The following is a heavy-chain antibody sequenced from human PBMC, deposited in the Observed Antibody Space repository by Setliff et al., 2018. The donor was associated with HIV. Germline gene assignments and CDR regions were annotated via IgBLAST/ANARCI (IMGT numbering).Heavy chain of an antibody. CDR3: TRDHTPPPNYDFWSGQIDLRNIFYYMDV. V-gene: IGHV7-4-1*01. Sequence: ASVKVSCKASGYSLTSYSINWVRQAPGQGLEWMGYINPNTGNPTYAQGFTGRFVFSVDTPVSTAYLQIFSLKAGDTAVYYCTRDHTPPPNYDFWSGQIDLRNIFYYMDVWGTGTPVTVSS. CDR1: GYSLTSYS. J-gene: IGHJ6*03. CDR2: INPNTGNP. D-gene: IGHD3-3*01.